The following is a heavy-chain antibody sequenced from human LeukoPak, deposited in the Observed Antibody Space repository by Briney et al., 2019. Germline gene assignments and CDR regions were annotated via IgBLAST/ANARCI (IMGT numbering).Heavy chain of an antibody. CDR3: ARDRARRYCSGGSCYSGYYGMDV. CDR2: IYSGGST. J-gene: IGHJ6*02. V-gene: IGHV3-66*01. D-gene: IGHD2-15*01. CDR1: GFTVSSNY. Sequence: PGGSLRLSCAASGFTVSSNYMSWVRQAPGKRLEWVSVIYSGGSTYYADSVKGRFTISRDNSKNTPYLQMNSLRAEDTAVYYCARDRARRYCSGGSCYSGYYGMDVWGQGTTVTVSS.